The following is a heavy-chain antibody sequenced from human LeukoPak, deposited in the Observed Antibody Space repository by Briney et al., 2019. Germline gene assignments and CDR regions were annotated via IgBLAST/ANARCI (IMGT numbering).Heavy chain of an antibody. V-gene: IGHV6-1*01. Sequence: SQTLSLTCAISGDSVSSNSATWIWIRQSPSRGLEWLGRTYYRSKWYNDYAVSVKSRITINPDTSKNQFSLQLNSVTPEDTAVYYCARFGYCSGGSCYGGFDYWGQGTLVTVSS. CDR2: TYYRSKWYN. CDR3: ARFGYCSGGSCYGGFDY. CDR1: GDSVSSNSAT. J-gene: IGHJ4*02. D-gene: IGHD2-15*01.